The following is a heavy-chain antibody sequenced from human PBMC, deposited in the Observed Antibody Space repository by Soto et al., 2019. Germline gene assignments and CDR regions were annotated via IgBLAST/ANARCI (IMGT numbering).Heavy chain of an antibody. D-gene: IGHD3-16*01. CDR2: VFYGGT. Sequence: PSETLSLTCSVSGRSLSSNYWSWIRQSPGKGLEWLGYVFYGGTDYNPSLGGRVSMSVETSKSQFSLKLTSVTVADTAVYYCASYRGALYFESWGPGIMVTVSS. CDR1: GRSLSSNY. V-gene: IGHV4-59*01. CDR3: ASYRGALYFES. J-gene: IGHJ4*01.